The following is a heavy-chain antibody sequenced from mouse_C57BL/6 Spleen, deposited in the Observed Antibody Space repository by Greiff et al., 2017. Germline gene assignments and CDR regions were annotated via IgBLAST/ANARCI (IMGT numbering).Heavy chain of an antibody. V-gene: IGHV1-42*01. CDR2: INPSTGGT. CDR3: ASRGVSEGYYYAMDY. Sequence: VQLKQSGPELVKPGASVKISCKASGYSFTGYYMNWVKQSPEKSLEWIGEINPSTGGTTYNQKFKAKATLTVDKSSSTAYMQLKSLTSEDSAVYYCASRGVSEGYYYAMDYWGQGTSVTVSS. CDR1: GYSFTGYY. J-gene: IGHJ4*01. D-gene: IGHD6-2*01.